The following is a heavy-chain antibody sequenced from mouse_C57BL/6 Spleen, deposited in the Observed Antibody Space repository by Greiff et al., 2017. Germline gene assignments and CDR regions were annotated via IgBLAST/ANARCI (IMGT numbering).Heavy chain of an antibody. CDR1: GYTFTSYW. D-gene: IGHD1-1*01. J-gene: IGHJ2*01. V-gene: IGHV1-50*01. Sequence: QVQLQQPGAELVKPGASVKLSCKASGYTFTSYWMQWVKQRPGQGLEWIGEIDPSDSYTNYNQKFKGKATLTVDTSSSTAYMQLSSLTSEDSAVYYCARAGITTEYYFDYWGQGTTLTVSS. CDR2: IDPSDSYT. CDR3: ARAGITTEYYFDY.